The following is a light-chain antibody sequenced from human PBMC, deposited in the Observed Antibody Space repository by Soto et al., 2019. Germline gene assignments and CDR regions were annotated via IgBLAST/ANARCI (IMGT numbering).Light chain of an antibody. CDR2: GAF. Sequence: EIVLTQSPGTLSLSPGERASLSCRASQSVSSNSLAWYQQKPGQPPRLLISGAFNRATAIPDRFSGSGSETDFTLTISRLEPEDFAVYYCHQYATPSYTFGLGTKLEI. V-gene: IGKV3-20*01. CDR3: HQYATPSYT. J-gene: IGKJ2*01. CDR1: QSVSSNS.